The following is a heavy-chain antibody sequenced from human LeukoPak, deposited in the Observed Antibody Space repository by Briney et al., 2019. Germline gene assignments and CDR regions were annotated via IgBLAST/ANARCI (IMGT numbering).Heavy chain of an antibody. J-gene: IGHJ5*02. V-gene: IGHV3-30*02. CDR1: GFTFSNYG. CDR3: TRGPDARGPNGPNWFDP. D-gene: IGHD2-8*01. Sequence: GGSLRLSCAASGFTFSNYGMHWVRQAPGKGLEWVAFIRYDGSNKYYADSVKGRFTISRDNSKDTLYLQMNSLRAEDTALYYRTRGPDARGPNGPNWFDPWGQGTLVTVSS. CDR2: IRYDGSNK.